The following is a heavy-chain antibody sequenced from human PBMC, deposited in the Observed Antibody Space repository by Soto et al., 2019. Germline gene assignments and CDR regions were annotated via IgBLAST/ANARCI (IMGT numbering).Heavy chain of an antibody. CDR2: IIPIFNST. Sequence: ASVKVSCKVSGSRFSNYVISWVRQAPGHGLEWLGRIIPIFNSTKYAQSFQGRVTITADKSTSTASLELSSLRSDDTAVYYCAREGRGRKAGYNGLVSLGYWGQGTLVTVSS. V-gene: IGHV1-69*06. J-gene: IGHJ4*02. CDR1: GSRFSNYV. D-gene: IGHD2-2*02. CDR3: AREGRGRKAGYNGLVSLGY.